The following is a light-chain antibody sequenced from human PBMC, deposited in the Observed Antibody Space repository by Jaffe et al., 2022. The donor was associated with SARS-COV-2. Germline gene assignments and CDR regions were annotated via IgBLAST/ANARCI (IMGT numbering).Light chain of an antibody. CDR1: QSVSSD. J-gene: IGKJ4*01. Sequence: EIVMTQSPATLSVSPGERATLSCRASQSVSSDLAWYQQKPGQAPRLLIYGISSRATGIPGRFSGSGSGTEFTLTISSLQSEDFAVYYCQQYKNWPLTFGGGTKVEIK. V-gene: IGKV3-15*01. CDR2: GIS. CDR3: QQYKNWPLT.